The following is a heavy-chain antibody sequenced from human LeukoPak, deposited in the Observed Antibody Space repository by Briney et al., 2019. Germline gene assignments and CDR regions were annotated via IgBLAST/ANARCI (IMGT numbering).Heavy chain of an antibody. CDR1: GFTFSDSY. Sequence: PGGSLRLSCTASGFTFSDSYMTWIRQAPGKGLEWVSYISNSGREINYADSVKGRFTISRDNAKNSLYLQMNSLRAEDTAVYYCARAVLLWFGELKGIDYWGQGTLVTVSS. D-gene: IGHD3-10*01. J-gene: IGHJ4*02. CDR2: ISNSGREI. V-gene: IGHV3-11*06. CDR3: ARAVLLWFGELKGIDY.